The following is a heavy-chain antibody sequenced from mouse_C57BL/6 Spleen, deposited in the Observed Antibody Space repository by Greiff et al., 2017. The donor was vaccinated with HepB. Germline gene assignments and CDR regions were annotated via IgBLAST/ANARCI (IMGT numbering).Heavy chain of an antibody. D-gene: IGHD1-1*01. V-gene: IGHV3-6*01. CDR2: ISYDGSN. CDR3: AKGPHYYGSSYVDY. J-gene: IGHJ2*01. Sequence: ESGPGLVKPSQSLSLTCSVTGYSITSGYYWNWIRQFPGNKLEWMGYISYDGSNNYNPSLKNRISITRDTSKNQFFLKLNSVTTEDTATYYCAKGPHYYGSSYVDYWGQGTTLTVSS. CDR1: GYSITSGYY.